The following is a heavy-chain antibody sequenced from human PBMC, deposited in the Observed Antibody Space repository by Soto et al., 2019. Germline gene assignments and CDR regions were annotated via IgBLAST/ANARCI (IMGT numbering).Heavy chain of an antibody. CDR1: GSTFTSYP. J-gene: IGHJ5*02. V-gene: IGHV1-3*01. D-gene: IGHD2-15*01. CDR3: ARVSGKGVSWFDP. Sequence: QVQLGQSGAEVKKRGASVKASCKASGSTFTSYPRHWVRQAPGQRREWMGWINAGNGNTKYSQKFQGRVTITRDTSSSTAYMEVSSLRSEDTAVYFCARVSGKGVSWFDPWGQGTPVTVSS. CDR2: INAGNGNT.